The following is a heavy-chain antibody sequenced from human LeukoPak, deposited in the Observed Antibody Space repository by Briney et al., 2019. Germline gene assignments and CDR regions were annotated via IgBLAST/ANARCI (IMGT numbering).Heavy chain of an antibody. D-gene: IGHD3-22*01. V-gene: IGHV3-15*01. J-gene: IGHJ4*02. CDR2: IKSKTDGATT. CDR3: TTDRRYYYDSSGYYFVAPFDY. Sequence: PGGSLRLSCVASGLTLSNAWMSWVRQAPGKGLEWVGRIKSKTDGATTDYSAPVKGRFTISRDDSKNMVYLQMNSLKTEDTAVYYCTTDRRYYYDSSGYYFVAPFDYWGQGALVTVSS. CDR1: GLTLSNAW.